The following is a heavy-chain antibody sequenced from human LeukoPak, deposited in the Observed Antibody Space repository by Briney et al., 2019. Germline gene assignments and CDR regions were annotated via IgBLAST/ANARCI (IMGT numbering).Heavy chain of an antibody. Sequence: GGSLRLSCAASGFTFSSYGMHWVRQAPGKGLEGVAVISYDGSNKYYADSVKGRFTISRDNSKNTLYLQMSSLRAEDTAVYYCAKAHYSSGWYFDYWGQGTLVTVSS. CDR1: GFTFSSYG. J-gene: IGHJ4*02. V-gene: IGHV3-30*18. CDR3: AKAHYSSGWYFDY. D-gene: IGHD6-19*01. CDR2: ISYDGSNK.